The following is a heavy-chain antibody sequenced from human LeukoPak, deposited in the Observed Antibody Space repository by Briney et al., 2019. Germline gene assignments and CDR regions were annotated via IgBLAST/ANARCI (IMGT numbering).Heavy chain of an antibody. CDR2: INPNSGGT. J-gene: IGHJ5*02. CDR1: GYTFTGYY. V-gene: IGHV1-2*02. CDR3: AREIIAVANWFDP. Sequence: ASVKVSCKAPGYTFTGYYMHWVRQAPGQGREWMGWINPNSGGTNYAQKFQCRVTMTRDTSISTAYMELSRLRSDDTAVYYCAREIIAVANWFDPWGQGTLVTVSS. D-gene: IGHD6-19*01.